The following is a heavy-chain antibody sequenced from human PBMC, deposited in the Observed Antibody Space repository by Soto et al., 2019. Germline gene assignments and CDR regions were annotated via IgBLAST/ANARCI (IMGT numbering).Heavy chain of an antibody. Sequence: SQTLSLTCAISGVSVSSNSAAWNWIRQSPSRGLEWLGRTYYRSKWYNDYAVSVKSRITINPDTSKNQFSLQLNSVTPEDTAVYYCARGRYSSSWHQRGYFDYWGQGTLVTVSS. CDR3: ARGRYSSSWHQRGYFDY. D-gene: IGHD6-13*01. CDR1: GVSVSSNSAA. CDR2: TYYRSKWYN. V-gene: IGHV6-1*01. J-gene: IGHJ4*02.